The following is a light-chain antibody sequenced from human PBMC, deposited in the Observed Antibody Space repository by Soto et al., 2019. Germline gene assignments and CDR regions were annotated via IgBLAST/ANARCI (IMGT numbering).Light chain of an antibody. V-gene: IGKV1-9*01. J-gene: IGKJ1*01. Sequence: IQLTQSPSSLSASVGDRVTITCRASQGISSYLAWYQQKPGQAPKLLIYAASTLQSGVPSRFSGSGSGTDFTLTISSLQPEDFATYYCQQRNSYPSTFGHGTKVEIK. CDR1: QGISSY. CDR3: QQRNSYPST. CDR2: AAS.